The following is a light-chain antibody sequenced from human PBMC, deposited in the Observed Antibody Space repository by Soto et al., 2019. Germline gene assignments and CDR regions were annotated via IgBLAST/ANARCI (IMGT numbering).Light chain of an antibody. CDR3: QQYNTYST. CDR1: QTINRW. CDR2: DAS. Sequence: EIQMTQSPATLSASLGDRATISCRASQTINRWLAWYQQKPGKAPQVLIYDASTFESGVPTRFSSSGSGTEFTLTINNLPPDDFATYYCQQYNTYSTFGQGTRLEIK. J-gene: IGKJ5*01. V-gene: IGKV1-5*01.